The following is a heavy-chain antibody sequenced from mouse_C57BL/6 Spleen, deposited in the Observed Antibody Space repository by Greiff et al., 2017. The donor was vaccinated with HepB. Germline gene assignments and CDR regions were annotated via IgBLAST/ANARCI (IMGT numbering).Heavy chain of an antibody. CDR1: GYAFSSYW. Sequence: VKVVESGAELVKPGASVKISCKASGYAFSSYWMNWVKQRPGKGLEWIGQIYPGDGDTNYNGKFKGKATLTADKSSSTAYMQLSSLTSEDSAVYFCARRDMVYFDYWGQGTTLTVSS. V-gene: IGHV1-80*01. CDR3: ARRDMVYFDY. J-gene: IGHJ2*01. D-gene: IGHD2-2*01. CDR2: IYPGDGDT.